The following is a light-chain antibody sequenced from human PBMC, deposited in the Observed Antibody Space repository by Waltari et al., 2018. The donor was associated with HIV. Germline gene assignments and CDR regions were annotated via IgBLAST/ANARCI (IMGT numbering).Light chain of an antibody. V-gene: IGLV2-8*01. J-gene: IGLJ2*01. CDR3: SSYAGTINFVI. CDR2: EIN. Sequence: QSALTQPPSASGSPGQSVTISCTGTSSDVGGYQFVSWYQQHPGKAPRLLIYEINQRPSGVPDRFSGSKSGNTASLTVSGLQAEDEADYYCSSYAGTINFVIFGGGTKLTVL. CDR1: SSDVGGYQF.